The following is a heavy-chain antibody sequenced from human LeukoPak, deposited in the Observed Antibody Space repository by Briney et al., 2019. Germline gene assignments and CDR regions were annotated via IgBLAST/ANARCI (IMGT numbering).Heavy chain of an antibody. CDR3: ARDSDVRGFGGVAHFDY. D-gene: IGHD3-10*01. CDR2: IYSGGST. J-gene: IGHJ4*02. V-gene: IGHV3-23*03. Sequence: PGGSLRLSCAASGFTFSSYAMSWVRQAPGKGLEWVSVIYSGGSTEYADSVKGRFTISRDNSKNTLYLQMNSLRAEDTAVYYCARDSDVRGFGGVAHFDYWGQGALVTVSS. CDR1: GFTFSSYA.